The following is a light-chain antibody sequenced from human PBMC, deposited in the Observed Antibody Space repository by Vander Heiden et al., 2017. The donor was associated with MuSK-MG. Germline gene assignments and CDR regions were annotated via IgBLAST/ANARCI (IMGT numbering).Light chain of an antibody. CDR1: QSVLYSSNNKNY. CDR3: QQDDTTPCT. V-gene: IGKV4-1*01. CDR2: WAS. J-gene: IGKJ2*02. Sequence: DIVMTQSQDSLAVSLGERATINCKSSQSVLYSSNNKNYLAWYQQKPGQPPKLLIYWASTRESGVPDRFSGSASGTDFTLTISILHAEDVAVYYCQQDDTTPCTFGQGTKMEIK.